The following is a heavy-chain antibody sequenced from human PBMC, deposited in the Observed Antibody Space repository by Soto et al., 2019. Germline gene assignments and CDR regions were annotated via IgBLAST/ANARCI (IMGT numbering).Heavy chain of an antibody. CDR1: GFTFSRYS. CDR3: VREPYYFDY. Sequence: GGSLRLSCAASGFTFSRYSMNWVRQAPGKGLEWVSSISSSDNYIFYADSVKGRFAISRDNAKNSLYLQMNTQRAEDTAVYYCVREPYYFDYWGQGTLVTVSS. V-gene: IGHV3-21*01. J-gene: IGHJ4*02. CDR2: ISSSDNYI.